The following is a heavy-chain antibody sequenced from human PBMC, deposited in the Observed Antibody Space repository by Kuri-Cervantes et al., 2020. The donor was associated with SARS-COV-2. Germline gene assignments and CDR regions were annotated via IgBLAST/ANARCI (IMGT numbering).Heavy chain of an antibody. J-gene: IGHJ6*02. CDR3: ARLGATKGAYYYGVDV. CDR2: IHYRGST. Sequence: LRPSGTVSGGSISSYYWSWMRQPPGKGLEWIGNIHYRGSTNYNPSLKSGVTISVDTSKNQLSLRLSSVTAADTAVYYCARLGATKGAYYYGVDVWGQGTTVTVSS. D-gene: IGHD1-26*01. V-gene: IGHV4-59*01. CDR1: GGSISSYY.